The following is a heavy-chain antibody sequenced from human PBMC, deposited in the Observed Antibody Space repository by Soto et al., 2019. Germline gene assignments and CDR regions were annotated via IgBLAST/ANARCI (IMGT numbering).Heavy chain of an antibody. CDR2: VYRIGTI. J-gene: IGHJ4*02. CDR1: GASVNNNC. CDR3: ARHIAVPTTRGFDF. V-gene: IGHV4-4*02. Sequence: QVQLQESGPGLVKPSGTLSLTCGVSGASVNNNCWNWVRQPPGQGLEWIGEVYRIGTINYHPSLSGRVTIVLDRSNNQVSLEVTSVTAAYTAVYYCARHIAVPTTRGFDFWGQGILVTVSS. D-gene: IGHD6-19*01.